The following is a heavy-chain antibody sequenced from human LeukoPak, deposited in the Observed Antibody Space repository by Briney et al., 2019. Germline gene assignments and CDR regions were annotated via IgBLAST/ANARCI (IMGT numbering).Heavy chain of an antibody. Sequence: GGSLRLSCAASGFSFSSYGMHWVRQAPGKGLEWVAVIWFDGSNRNYVDSVKGRFTISRDNSKNTVYLQMRSLRAEDTAVYYCARDVVVVPGAIDSWGQGALVSVSS. CDR2: IWFDGSNR. CDR3: ARDVVVVPGAIDS. CDR1: GFSFSSYG. J-gene: IGHJ5*01. D-gene: IGHD2-2*01. V-gene: IGHV3-33*01.